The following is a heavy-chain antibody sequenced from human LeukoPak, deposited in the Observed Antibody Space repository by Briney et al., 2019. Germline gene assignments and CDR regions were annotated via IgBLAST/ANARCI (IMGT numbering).Heavy chain of an antibody. V-gene: IGHV1-8*01. CDR1: GYTFTSYE. Sequence: GASVKVSCKASGYTFTSYEINWVRQAAGQGLEWMGWMNPNSGDTGYAQKFQGRVTMTRDTSITTAYMELSSLRSEDTAVYYCATARNYWYFDLWGRGTLVTVSS. D-gene: IGHD2/OR15-2a*01. CDR2: MNPNSGDT. J-gene: IGHJ2*01. CDR3: ATARNYWYFDL.